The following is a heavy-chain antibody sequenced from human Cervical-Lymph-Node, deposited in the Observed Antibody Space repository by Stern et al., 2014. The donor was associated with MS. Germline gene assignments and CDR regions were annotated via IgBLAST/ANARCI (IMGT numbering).Heavy chain of an antibody. CDR2: VRPGDSDT. CDR1: GFSFTSYG. Sequence: EVQLVESGAEVKKSGESLKISCEGSGFSFTSYGIGWVRQMPGKGLQWMGIVRPGDSDTSSRPSFRVQATIAADKNSSPAILRWSSLKASDTTIYYCARLAGMKGYLARRPGSDCYHYAMDVWGQGTPVTVSS. V-gene: IGHV5-51*03. D-gene: IGHD6-6*01. J-gene: IGHJ6*02. CDR3: ARLAGMKGYLARRPGSDCYHYAMDV.